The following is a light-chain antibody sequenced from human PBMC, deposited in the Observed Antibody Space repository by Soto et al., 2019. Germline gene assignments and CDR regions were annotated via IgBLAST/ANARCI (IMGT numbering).Light chain of an antibody. CDR2: GAS. CDR1: QSVSSN. V-gene: IGKV3-15*01. J-gene: IGKJ5*01. CDR3: QQYNNWPPT. Sequence: EIVMTQSPATLSVSPGERATLSCRASQSVSSNLAWYQQKPGQAPRLLIYGASTRATGIPARFSGIRSATDFTLTISSLQSEDFELYYCQQYNNWPPTFGQGTRLEIK.